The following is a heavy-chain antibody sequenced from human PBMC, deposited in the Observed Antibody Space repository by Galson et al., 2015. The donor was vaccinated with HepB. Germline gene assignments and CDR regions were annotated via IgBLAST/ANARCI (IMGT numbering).Heavy chain of an antibody. V-gene: IGHV3-30*04. Sequence: SLRLSCAGSGFTFSSYAMHWVRQAPGKGLEWVAVISFDGFNKYYADSVKGRFTISRDNSKNTLYLQTNSLSAEDTAVYYCARGRMVRGLSLRCDAVDIWGQGTMVTVSS. D-gene: IGHD3-10*01. CDR3: ARGRMVRGLSLRCDAVDI. CDR2: ISFDGFNK. J-gene: IGHJ3*02. CDR1: GFTFSSYA.